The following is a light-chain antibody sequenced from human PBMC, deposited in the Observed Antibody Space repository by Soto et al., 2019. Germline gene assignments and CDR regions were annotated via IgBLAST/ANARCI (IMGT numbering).Light chain of an antibody. J-gene: IGKJ2*01. Sequence: DIQMTQSLSSLSASVGDTVTITCRASQSIRNSLSWYQQKPGKAPKFLIYVASTLQRGVPSRFSGSGSGTDFTLTISSLQPEDVATYYCQQTFSPPYTFGQGTKLEIK. CDR1: QSIRNS. V-gene: IGKV1-39*01. CDR3: QQTFSPPYT. CDR2: VAS.